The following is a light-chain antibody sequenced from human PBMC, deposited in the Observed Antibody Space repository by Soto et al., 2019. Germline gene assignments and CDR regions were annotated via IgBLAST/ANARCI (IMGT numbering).Light chain of an antibody. CDR3: QVWDSITVV. Sequence: SYELTQPLSVSVALGQTARITGGGNNIGSKNVHWYQQKPGQAPVLVIYRDINRPSGIPERFSGSNSGNTATLTISRAQAGDEADYYCQVWDSITVVFGGRTKVTVL. V-gene: IGLV3-9*01. CDR2: RDI. CDR1: NIGSKN. J-gene: IGLJ2*01.